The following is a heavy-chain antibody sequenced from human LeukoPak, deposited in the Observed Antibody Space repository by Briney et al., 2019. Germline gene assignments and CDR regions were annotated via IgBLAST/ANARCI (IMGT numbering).Heavy chain of an antibody. D-gene: IGHD3-22*01. CDR2: IIPIFGTA. CDR3: ALAPEVSGYYYAPDY. Sequence: GASVKVSCKASGGTFSSYAISWVRQAPGQGLEWMGGIIPIFGTANYAQKFQGRVTITADESTSTAYMELSSLRSEDTAVYYCALAPEVSGYYYAPDYWGQGTLVTVSS. J-gene: IGHJ4*02. V-gene: IGHV1-69*13. CDR1: GGTFSSYA.